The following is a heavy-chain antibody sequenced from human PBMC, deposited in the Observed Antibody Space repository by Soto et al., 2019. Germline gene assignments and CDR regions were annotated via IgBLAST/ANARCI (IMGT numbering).Heavy chain of an antibody. CDR1: GYTLTELS. Sequence: QVQLVQSGAEVKKPGASVKVSCKVSGYTLTELSMHWVRQAPGKGLEWMGGFDPEDGETIYAQKFQGRVTMTEDTSTDTAYMELSSLRSEDTAVYYCATETYCSSTICYGWDYYYGMDVWGQGTTVTVSS. J-gene: IGHJ6*02. CDR2: FDPEDGET. D-gene: IGHD2-2*01. V-gene: IGHV1-24*01. CDR3: ATETYCSSTICYGWDYYYGMDV.